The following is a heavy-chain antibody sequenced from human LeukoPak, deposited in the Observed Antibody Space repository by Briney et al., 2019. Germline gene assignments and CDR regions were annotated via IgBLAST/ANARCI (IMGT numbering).Heavy chain of an antibody. V-gene: IGHV3-48*03. Sequence: GGSLRLSCAASGFTFSSYEMNWVRQAPGKGLEWVSYISSSGSTIYYADSVKGRFTISRDNAKNSLYLQMNSLRAEDTAVYYCAKDKRITMIVVASNWFDPWGQGTLVTVSS. D-gene: IGHD3-22*01. CDR3: AKDKRITMIVVASNWFDP. J-gene: IGHJ5*02. CDR1: GFTFSSYE. CDR2: ISSSGSTI.